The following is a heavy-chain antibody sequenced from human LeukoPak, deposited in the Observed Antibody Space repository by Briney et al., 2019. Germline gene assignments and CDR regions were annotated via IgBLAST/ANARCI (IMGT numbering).Heavy chain of an antibody. V-gene: IGHV1-8*01. CDR2: MNPNSGNT. J-gene: IGHJ6*02. Sequence: ASVKVSCKASGYTFTSYDINWVRQATGQGLEWMGWMNPNSGNTGYAQKFQGRVTMTRNTSISTAYMELSSLRSEDTAVYYCARGSPIPAAIYYYYGMDVWGQGTTVTVSS. CDR1: GYTFTSYD. D-gene: IGHD2-2*02. CDR3: ARGSPIPAAIYYYYGMDV.